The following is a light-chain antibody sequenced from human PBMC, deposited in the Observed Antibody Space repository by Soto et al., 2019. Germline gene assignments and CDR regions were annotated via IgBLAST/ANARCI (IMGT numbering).Light chain of an antibody. J-gene: IGLJ2*01. CDR3: QSYDSSLSGWL. CDR1: SSNIGAGYD. Sequence: QSVLTQPPSVSGAPGQRVTISCTGSSSNIGAGYDVHWYQQLPGTAPKLLAQGNTDRPSGVPDRFSGSKSGTSASLAITGLQAEDEADYYCQSYDSSLSGWLFGGGTKLTVL. CDR2: GNT. V-gene: IGLV1-40*01.